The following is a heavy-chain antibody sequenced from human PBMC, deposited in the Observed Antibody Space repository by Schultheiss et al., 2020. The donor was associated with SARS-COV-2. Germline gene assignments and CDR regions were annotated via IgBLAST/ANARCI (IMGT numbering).Heavy chain of an antibody. Sequence: GGSLRLSCAASGFSFSNYGMHWVRQAPGKGLEWVSGISGNAIKTYYADSVKGRFTISRDNSRNTLYLQMNSLRAEDTAVYYCAKDNYYYGMDVWGQGTTVTVSS. CDR3: AKDNYYYGMDV. CDR1: GFSFSNYG. J-gene: IGHJ6*02. V-gene: IGHV3-23*01. CDR2: ISGNAIKT.